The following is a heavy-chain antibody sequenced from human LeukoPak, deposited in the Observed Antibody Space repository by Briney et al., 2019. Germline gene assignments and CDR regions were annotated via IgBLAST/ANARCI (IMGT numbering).Heavy chain of an antibody. D-gene: IGHD4-17*01. J-gene: IGHJ4*02. CDR2: ISSLSNYI. CDR3: ARDRTSDYGDYKDY. V-gene: IGHV3-21*01. CDR1: GFTFSGDF. Sequence: GGSLRLSRAASGFTFSGDFMNWVRQAPGKGLQWVSSISSLSNYIYYADSVKGRFTISRDNAENSLYLQMNSLRAEDTAVYYCARDRTSDYGDYKDYWGQGTLVTVSS.